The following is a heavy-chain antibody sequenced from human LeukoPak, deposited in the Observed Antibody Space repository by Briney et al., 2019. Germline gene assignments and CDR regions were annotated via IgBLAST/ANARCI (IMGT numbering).Heavy chain of an antibody. D-gene: IGHD2-2*01. J-gene: IGHJ4*02. CDR2: IYHSGST. V-gene: IGHV4-4*02. CDR3: ARGNQLLSPYFDY. CDR1: GGSISSSNW. Sequence: SGTLSLTCAVSGGSISSSNWWSWIRQPPGKGLEWIGHIYHSGSTYYNPSLKSRVTIPVDRSKNQFSLKLSSVTAADTAVCYCARGNQLLSPYFDYWGQGTLVTVSS.